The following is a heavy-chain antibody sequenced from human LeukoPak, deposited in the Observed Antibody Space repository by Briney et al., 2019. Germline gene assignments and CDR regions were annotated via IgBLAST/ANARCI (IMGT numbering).Heavy chain of an antibody. V-gene: IGHV3-48*01. CDR3: ATGSDSSGYTAFDI. J-gene: IGHJ3*02. Sequence: GGSLRLSCAASGFTFSSYSMNWVRQAPGKGLEWVSYISSSSSTIYYADSVKGRFTISRDNSKNTLYLQMNNLRAEDTAVYYCATGSDSSGYTAFDIWGQGTMVTVSS. D-gene: IGHD3-22*01. CDR1: GFTFSSYS. CDR2: ISSSSSTI.